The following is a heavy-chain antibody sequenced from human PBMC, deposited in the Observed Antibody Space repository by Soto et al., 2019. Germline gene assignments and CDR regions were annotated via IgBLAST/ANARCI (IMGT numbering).Heavy chain of an antibody. CDR2: IIPIYGNT. J-gene: IGHJ5*02. V-gene: IGHV1-69*13. D-gene: IGHD2-15*01. CDR3: ARDLTEMATPTNWFDP. Sequence: GASVKVSCKASGYTFTSYGISWVRQAPGQGLEWMGGIIPIYGNTNYAQKLQGRVTITADESTSTAYMELSSLRSEDTAVYYCARDLTEMATPTNWFDPWGQGTLVTVSS. CDR1: GYTFTSYG.